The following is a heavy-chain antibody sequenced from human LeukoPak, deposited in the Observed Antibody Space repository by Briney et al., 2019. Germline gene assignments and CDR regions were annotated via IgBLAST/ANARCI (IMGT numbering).Heavy chain of an antibody. D-gene: IGHD3-10*01. V-gene: IGHV1-46*01. CDR3: ATYGSGNNPNYYFDY. CDR1: GYTFTSNY. Sequence: ASVKVSCKAFGYTFTSNYMHWVRQAPGQGPEWMGVISPSGGSTTYAQKFQGRVTLTRDMSTSTDYLELSSLRAEDTAVYYCATYGSGNNPNYYFDYWGQGTLVTVSS. J-gene: IGHJ4*02. CDR2: ISPSGGST.